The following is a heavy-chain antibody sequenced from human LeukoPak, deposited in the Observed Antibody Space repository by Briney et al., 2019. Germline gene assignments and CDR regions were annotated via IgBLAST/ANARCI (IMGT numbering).Heavy chain of an antibody. J-gene: IGHJ4*02. V-gene: IGHV1-58*01. CDR1: GFTFSTSA. D-gene: IGHD3-22*01. Sequence: ASVKVSCKASGFTFSTSAVQWVRQARGQRLEWIGWIVVGNGNTNYAQKFQGRVTITADESTSTAYMELSSLRSEDTAVYYCARYDSSGYYPDYWGQGTLVTVSS. CDR3: ARYDSSGYYPDY. CDR2: IVVGNGNT.